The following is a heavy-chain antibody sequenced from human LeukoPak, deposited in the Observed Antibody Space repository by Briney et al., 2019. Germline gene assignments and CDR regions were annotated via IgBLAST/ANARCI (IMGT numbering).Heavy chain of an antibody. J-gene: IGHJ4*02. CDR2: IYSGGYT. D-gene: IGHD2-8*02. V-gene: IGHV3-53*01. CDR3: ARLVGRNTLVDY. Sequence: GSLRLSCAAYGFTISSNYMSWVRQAPGKGLEWVSFIYSGGYTYYADSVKGRFTISRHNAKNSLYLQMNSLRDDDTAVYYCARLVGRNTLVDYWGQGTLVIVSS. CDR1: GFTISSNY.